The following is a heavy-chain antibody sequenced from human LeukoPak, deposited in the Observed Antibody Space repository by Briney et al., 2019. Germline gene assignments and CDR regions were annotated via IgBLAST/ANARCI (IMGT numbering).Heavy chain of an antibody. D-gene: IGHD5-12*01. CDR1: GFTFSRYW. V-gene: IGHV3-23*01. CDR3: AKAVATIGDNWFDP. Sequence: GGSLRLSCAASGFTFSRYWMHWVRQAPGKGLEWVSVISGSGAGTYYADSVKGRFTISRDNSKNTLFLQMNSLRAEDTAVYYCAKAVATIGDNWFDPWGQGTLVTVSS. J-gene: IGHJ5*02. CDR2: ISGSGAGT.